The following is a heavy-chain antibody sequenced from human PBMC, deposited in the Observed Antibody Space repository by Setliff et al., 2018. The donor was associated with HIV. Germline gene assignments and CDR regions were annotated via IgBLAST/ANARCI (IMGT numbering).Heavy chain of an antibody. V-gene: IGHV4-39*01. CDR1: GGSISTSRYY. J-gene: IGHJ6*03. D-gene: IGHD3-10*01. CDR3: ASLDGSESPYIYYYYMDV. CDR2: INYRGNT. Sequence: PETLSLTCTVSGGSISTSRYYWGWIRQPPGKGLEWIGSINYRGNTYYNPSLKSRAAIPVDTSKNQISLKLSSVTAADTAVYYCASLDGSESPYIYYYYMDVWGEGTAVTVSS.